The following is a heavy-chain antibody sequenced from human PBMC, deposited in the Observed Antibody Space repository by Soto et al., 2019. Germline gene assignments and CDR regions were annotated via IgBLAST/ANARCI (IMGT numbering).Heavy chain of an antibody. D-gene: IGHD2-8*01. Sequence: QVQLVQSGAEVKKPGSSVKVSCKASGGTFSSYAISWVRQAPGQGLEWMGGIIPIFGTANYAQKFQGRVTISADESTSTAYMELSSLRYADTAVYYFSSSYRFADIVLMVYATYYYYYGMDVWGQGTTVTVSS. J-gene: IGHJ6*02. CDR2: IIPIFGTA. V-gene: IGHV1-69*01. CDR1: GGTFSSYA. CDR3: SSSYRFADIVLMVYATYYYYYGMDV.